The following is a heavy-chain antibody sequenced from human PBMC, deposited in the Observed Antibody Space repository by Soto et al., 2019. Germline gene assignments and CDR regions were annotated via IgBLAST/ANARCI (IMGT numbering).Heavy chain of an antibody. CDR1: GYTFTGYY. J-gene: IGHJ6*02. V-gene: IGHV1-2*04. CDR3: ARDRVAAPYYYYGMDV. CDR2: INPNSGGT. D-gene: IGHD6-6*01. Sequence: GASVKVSCKASGYTFTGYYMHWVRQAPGQGLEWMGWINPNSGGTNYAQKFKGWVTMTRDTSISTAYMELSRLRSDDTAVYYCARDRVAAPYYYYGMDVWGQGTTVTVSS.